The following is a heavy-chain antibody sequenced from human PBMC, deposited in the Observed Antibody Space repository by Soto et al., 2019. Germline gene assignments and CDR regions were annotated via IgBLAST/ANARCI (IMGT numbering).Heavy chain of an antibody. D-gene: IGHD3-22*01. V-gene: IGHV3-23*01. Sequence: GLSXRLSCSSAVFTFTNYSSSWFRQVPGKGLEFVSGISASCDSTYHTDSVKGRFTISRDNSKNTVFLQMNGLRAEDTAIYFCAKDLGGYDTSTYHCRVLGFFFDCWGQGTLVKVYS. CDR2: ISASCDST. J-gene: IGHJ4*02. CDR1: VFTFTNYS. CDR3: AKDLGGYDTSTYHCRVLGFFFDC.